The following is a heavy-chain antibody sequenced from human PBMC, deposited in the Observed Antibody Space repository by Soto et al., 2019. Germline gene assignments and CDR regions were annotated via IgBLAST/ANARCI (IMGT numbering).Heavy chain of an antibody. CDR2: ISSSSSYI. V-gene: IGHV3-21*01. J-gene: IGHJ5*02. CDR1: GFTFSTYS. CDR3: ARALYYYDSSGYYGS. Sequence: GGSLRLSCTPSGFTFSTYSMNWVRQAPGKGLEWVSSISSSSSYIYYADSVKGRFTISRDNAKNSLYLQMNSLRAEDTAVYYCARALYYYDSSGYYGSWGQGTLVTVSS. D-gene: IGHD3-22*01.